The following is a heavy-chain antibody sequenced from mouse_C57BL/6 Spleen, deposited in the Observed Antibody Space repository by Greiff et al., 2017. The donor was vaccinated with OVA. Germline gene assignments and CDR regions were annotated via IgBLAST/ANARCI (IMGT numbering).Heavy chain of an antibody. V-gene: IGHV3-6*01. D-gene: IGHD2-4*01. CDR2: ISYDGSN. CDR3: ARADYDGDYYAMDY. Sequence: VQLKESGPGLVKPSQSLSLTCSVTGYSITSGYYWNWIRQFPGNKLEWMGYISYDGSNNYNPSLKNRISITPDTSKNQFFLQLNTVTTEDTATYYCARADYDGDYYAMDYWGQGTSVTVSS. CDR1: GYSITSGYY. J-gene: IGHJ4*01.